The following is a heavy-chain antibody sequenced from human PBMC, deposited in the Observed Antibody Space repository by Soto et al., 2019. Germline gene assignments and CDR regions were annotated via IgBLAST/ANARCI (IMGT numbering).Heavy chain of an antibody. J-gene: IGHJ4*02. Sequence: QVQLQESGPGLVRPSGTVSLTCAVSGLSIISDNWWSWVRQPPGKGLEWIGEIHHSGSTNYNPSLKSRATMSVDPSKDLFSLTLNSVAAADTAFYSCAREQGSDPGDWGQGTLVSVSS. D-gene: IGHD6-25*01. CDR1: GLSIISDNW. V-gene: IGHV4-4*02. CDR2: IHHSGST. CDR3: AREQGSDPGD.